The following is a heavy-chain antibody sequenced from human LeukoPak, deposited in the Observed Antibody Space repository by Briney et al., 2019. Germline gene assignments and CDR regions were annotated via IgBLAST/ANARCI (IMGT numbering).Heavy chain of an antibody. J-gene: IGHJ4*02. CDR2: IHLRDSLT. Sequence: GESLKISCQLSGYTFGTYWIGWVRQMPGKGLEWMGIIHLRDSLTYYSPSWQGQVIISDDKSNSTAYLQWNSLTASDSGIYYCASARDGNFYWDYWAQGTLVTVAS. CDR1: GYTFGTYW. V-gene: IGHV5-51*01. D-gene: IGHD3-9*01. CDR3: ASARDGNFYWDY.